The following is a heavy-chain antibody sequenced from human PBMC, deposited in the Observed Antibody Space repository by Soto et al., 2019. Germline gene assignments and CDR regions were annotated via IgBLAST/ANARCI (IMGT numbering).Heavy chain of an antibody. CDR1: GFTFSSYS. CDR2: ISSSSSYI. CDR3: ARDKLERHPGTFDY. V-gene: IGHV3-21*01. Sequence: GGSLRLSCAASGFTFSSYSMHWVRQAPGKGLEWVSSISSSSSYIYYADSVKGRFTISRDNAKNSLYLQMNSLRAEDTAVYYCARDKLERHPGTFDYWSQGTLVTVSS. D-gene: IGHD1-1*01. J-gene: IGHJ4*02.